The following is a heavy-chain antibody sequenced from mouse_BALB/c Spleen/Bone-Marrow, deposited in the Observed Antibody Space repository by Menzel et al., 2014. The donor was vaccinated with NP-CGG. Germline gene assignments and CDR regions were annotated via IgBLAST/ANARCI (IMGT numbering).Heavy chain of an antibody. Sequence: EVKLQESGGGLVQPGGSLKLSCAASRFDFSRYWMSWVRQAPGKGLEWIREINPDSSTINYTPSLKDKFIISRDNAKNTLYLQMSKVRSEDTALYYCARLNYYGNLFVWGAGTTVTVSS. CDR3: ARLNYYGNLFV. D-gene: IGHD1-1*01. CDR1: RFDFSRYW. V-gene: IGHV4-1*02. CDR2: INPDSSTI. J-gene: IGHJ1*01.